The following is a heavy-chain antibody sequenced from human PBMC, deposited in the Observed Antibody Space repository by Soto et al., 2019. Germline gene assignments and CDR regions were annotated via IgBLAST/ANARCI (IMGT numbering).Heavy chain of an antibody. Sequence: SETLSLTCTVSGGSISSSSYYWGWIRQPPGKGLEWIGSIYYSGSTYYNPSLKSRVTISVDTSKNQFSLKLSSVTAADTAVYYCARRTIYCSGGSCYSTYNWFDPWGQGTLVTVSS. CDR3: ARRTIYCSGGSCYSTYNWFDP. D-gene: IGHD2-15*01. CDR2: IYYSGST. CDR1: GGSISSSSYY. V-gene: IGHV4-39*01. J-gene: IGHJ5*02.